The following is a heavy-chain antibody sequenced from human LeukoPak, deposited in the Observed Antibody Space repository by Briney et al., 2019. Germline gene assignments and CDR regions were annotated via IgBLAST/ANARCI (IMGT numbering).Heavy chain of an antibody. CDR2: IRYDGSNK. Sequence: PGGSLRLSCAASGFTFSSYGMHWVRQAPGKGLEWVSFIRYDGSNKYYADSVKGRFTISRDNSKNTLYLQMNSLRAEDTAVYYCAKDEGVGSFCSSTSCYPFDYWGQGTLVTVSS. D-gene: IGHD2-2*01. CDR3: AKDEGVGSFCSSTSCYPFDY. J-gene: IGHJ4*02. V-gene: IGHV3-30*02. CDR1: GFTFSSYG.